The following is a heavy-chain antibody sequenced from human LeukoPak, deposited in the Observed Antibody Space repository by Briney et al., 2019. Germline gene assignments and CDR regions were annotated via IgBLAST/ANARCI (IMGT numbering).Heavy chain of an antibody. CDR1: GGSISSSSYY. V-gene: IGHV4-39*07. Sequence: SETLSLTCTVSGGSISSSSYYWGWIRQPPGKGLEWIGSIYYSGSTYYNPSLKSRVTISVDTSKNQFSLKLSSVTAADTAVYYCARGPYYYDSSGYYSPSLEYFQHWGQGTLVTVSS. J-gene: IGHJ1*01. CDR2: IYYSGST. CDR3: ARGPYYYDSSGYYSPSLEYFQH. D-gene: IGHD3-22*01.